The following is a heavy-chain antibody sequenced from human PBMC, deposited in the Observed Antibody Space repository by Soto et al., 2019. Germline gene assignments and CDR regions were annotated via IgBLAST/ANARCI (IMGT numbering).Heavy chain of an antibody. J-gene: IGHJ4*02. D-gene: IGHD5-12*01. Sequence: SETLSLTCAVYGGSFSGYYWSWIRQPPGKGLEWIGEINHSGSTNYNPSLKSRVTISVDTSKNQFSLKLSSVTAADTAVYYCARVVEMATTIFDYWGQGTRVTVSS. CDR1: GGSFSGYY. CDR2: INHSGST. V-gene: IGHV4-34*01. CDR3: ARVVEMATTIFDY.